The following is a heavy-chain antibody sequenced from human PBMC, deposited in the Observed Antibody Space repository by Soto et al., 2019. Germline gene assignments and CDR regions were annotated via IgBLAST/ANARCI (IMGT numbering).Heavy chain of an antibody. D-gene: IGHD3-9*01. CDR2: IKQNGGEE. Sequence: PGGSLRLSCAASGFTFTSYWMSWVRQAPGKRLEWVASIKQNGGEEYYVDSVKGRFTIPRDNAKNSLYLEMNSLRAEDRAVYYCATSSDTGYIFDFWGQGTLVTVSS. J-gene: IGHJ4*02. V-gene: IGHV3-7*01. CDR3: ATSSDTGYIFDF. CDR1: GFTFTSYW.